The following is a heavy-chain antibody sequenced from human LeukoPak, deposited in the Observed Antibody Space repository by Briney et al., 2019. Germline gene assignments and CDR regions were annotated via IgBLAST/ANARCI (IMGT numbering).Heavy chain of an antibody. J-gene: IGHJ4*02. Sequence: GGSLRLSCTASGFTFNDYWMTWVRQAPGKGPEWVANIKQDGSQRYYVDSVRGRFTISRDNAKNSLFLQMNGLRAEDTAVYYCARRGGSSSRRSPIDYWGQGTLVTVSS. CDR1: GFTFNDYW. V-gene: IGHV3-7*01. D-gene: IGHD6-6*01. CDR3: ARRGGSSSRRSPIDY. CDR2: IKQDGSQR.